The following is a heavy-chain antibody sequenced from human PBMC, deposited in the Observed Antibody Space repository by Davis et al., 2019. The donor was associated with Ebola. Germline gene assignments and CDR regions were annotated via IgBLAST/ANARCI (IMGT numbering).Heavy chain of an antibody. V-gene: IGHV3-21*01. CDR1: GFTFSSYW. Sequence: GESLKISCAASGFTFSSYWMSWVRQAPGKGLEWVSSISSSSSYIYYADSVKGRFTISRDNAKNSLYLQMNSLRAEDTAVYYCAKDSSSWYAEYFQHWGQGTLVTVSS. CDR2: ISSSSSYI. D-gene: IGHD6-13*01. CDR3: AKDSSSWYAEYFQH. J-gene: IGHJ1*01.